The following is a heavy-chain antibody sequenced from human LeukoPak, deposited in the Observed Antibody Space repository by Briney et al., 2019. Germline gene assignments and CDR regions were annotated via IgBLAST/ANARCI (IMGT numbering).Heavy chain of an antibody. J-gene: IGHJ6*02. Sequence: GRSLRLSCAASGFTFSSYAMHWVRQALGKGLEWVAVISYDGSNKYYADSVKGRFTISRDNSKNTLYLQMNSLRAEDTAVYYCARAMAYYYYGMDVWGQGTTVTVSS. CDR1: GFTFSSYA. CDR3: ARAMAYYYYGMDV. D-gene: IGHD3-10*01. V-gene: IGHV3-30-3*01. CDR2: ISYDGSNK.